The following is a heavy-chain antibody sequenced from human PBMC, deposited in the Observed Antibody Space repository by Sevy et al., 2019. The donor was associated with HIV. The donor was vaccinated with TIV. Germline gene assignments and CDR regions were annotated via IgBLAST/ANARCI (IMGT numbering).Heavy chain of an antibody. CDR3: AKDFTGYNGMDV. CDR1: GISFTTSG. CDR2: ISYHGRDK. J-gene: IGHJ6*02. Sequence: GGSLRLSCVVSGISFTTSGMHWVRQAPGKGLEWVAVISYHGRDKFYAESVKGRSTISRDNSKNMLYLQMNSLRAEDTAVYYGAKDFTGYNGMDVWGQVTMVTVSS. D-gene: IGHD3-9*01. V-gene: IGHV3-30*18.